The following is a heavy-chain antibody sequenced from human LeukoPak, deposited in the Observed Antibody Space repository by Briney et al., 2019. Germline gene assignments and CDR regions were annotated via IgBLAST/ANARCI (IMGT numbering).Heavy chain of an antibody. D-gene: IGHD4-17*01. CDR3: ARLRYGDFFFDY. J-gene: IGHJ4*02. V-gene: IGHV5-51*01. CDR2: IYPGDSDT. CDR1: GYRFTSYW. Sequence: GESLKISCKGSGYRFTSYWIGWVRQMPGKGLEWMGIIYPGDSDTTYSPSFQGQVTISADKSISTAYLQWSGLKASDTATYYCARLRYGDFFFDYWGQGTLVTVSS.